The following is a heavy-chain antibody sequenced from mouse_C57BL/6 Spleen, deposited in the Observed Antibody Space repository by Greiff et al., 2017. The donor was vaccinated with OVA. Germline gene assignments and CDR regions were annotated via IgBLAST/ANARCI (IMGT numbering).Heavy chain of an antibody. D-gene: IGHD1-1*01. CDR1: GYTFTDHT. V-gene: IGHV1-78*01. CDR3: ARGGTYYYGSSWGFDV. CDR2: IYTRDGST. J-gene: IGHJ1*03. Sequence: QVQLQQSDAELVKPGASVKISCKVSGYTFTDHTIHWMKQRPEQGLEWIGYIYTRDGSTKYNEKFKGKATLTADKSSSTAYMQLNSLTSEDSAVYFCARGGTYYYGSSWGFDVWGTGTTVTVSS.